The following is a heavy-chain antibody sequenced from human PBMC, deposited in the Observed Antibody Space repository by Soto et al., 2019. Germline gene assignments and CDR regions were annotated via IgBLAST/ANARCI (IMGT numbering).Heavy chain of an antibody. V-gene: IGHV3-74*01. J-gene: IGHJ4*02. CDR2: INSDGSTT. CDR1: GFTFSIYS. Sequence: GGSLRLSCAASGFTFSIYSMNWVRQAPGKGLEWVSRINSDGSTTTYADSVKGRFTIFRHNAKNTLYLQLNSLRAEDTALYYCARGYSSGPDYWGQGTLVTVSS. D-gene: IGHD3-22*01. CDR3: ARGYSSGPDY.